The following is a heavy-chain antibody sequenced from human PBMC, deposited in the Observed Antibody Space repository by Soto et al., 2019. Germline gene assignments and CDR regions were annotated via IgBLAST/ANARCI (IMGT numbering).Heavy chain of an antibody. Sequence: SLRLSCAASGFTFSNCAMSWVRQAPGKGLEWVSAITGSGGSTYYADSVKGRFTISRDNSKNTLYMQMNSLRADDTAVYYCAKGCSSARPYYFDHWSRGALDTVSA. CDR3: AKGCSSARPYYFDH. V-gene: IGHV3-23*01. CDR2: ITGSGGST. J-gene: IGHJ4*02. CDR1: GFTFSNCA. D-gene: IGHD6-19*01.